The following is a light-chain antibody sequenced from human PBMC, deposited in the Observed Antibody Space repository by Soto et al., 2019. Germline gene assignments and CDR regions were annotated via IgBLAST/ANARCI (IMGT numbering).Light chain of an antibody. CDR1: QSLLHSNGVNY. CDR3: MQALQTPIT. Sequence: DIVMTQSPLSLPVTPGEPASISCRSSQSLLHSNGVNYLGWYLQKPGQSPQLLIYLRSIRAFGVPDRFSGSGSGTDFTLRISRVEAEDVGVYYRMQALQTPITFGQGTRLEIK. J-gene: IGKJ5*01. V-gene: IGKV2-28*01. CDR2: LRS.